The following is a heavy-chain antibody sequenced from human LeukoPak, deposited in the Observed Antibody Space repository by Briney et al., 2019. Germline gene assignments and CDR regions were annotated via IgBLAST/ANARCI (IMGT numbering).Heavy chain of an antibody. V-gene: IGHV3-30*18. J-gene: IGHJ4*02. D-gene: IGHD6-19*01. CDR2: ISYDGSDK. CDR3: AKDFRYQWLAHYFDY. CDR1: GFTFSSYG. Sequence: GGSLRLSCAASGFTFSSYGMHWVRQAPGKGLEWVAVISYDGSDKYYADSVKGRFTISRDNSKNTLYLQMNSLRAEDTAVCYCAKDFRYQWLAHYFDYWGQGTLVTVSS.